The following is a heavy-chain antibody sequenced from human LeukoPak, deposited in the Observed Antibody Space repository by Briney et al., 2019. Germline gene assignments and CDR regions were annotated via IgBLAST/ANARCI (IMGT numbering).Heavy chain of an antibody. V-gene: IGHV1-8*01. Sequence: GASVEVSCKASGYTFTSYDINWVRQATGQGVEWMGWMNPNSGNTGYAQKFQGRVTMTRNTSISTAYMELSSLRSEDTAVYYCARGPYCSSTSCLYMGNWFDPWGQGTLVTVSS. J-gene: IGHJ5*02. CDR1: GYTFTSYD. CDR3: ARGPYCSSTSCLYMGNWFDP. D-gene: IGHD2-2*01. CDR2: MNPNSGNT.